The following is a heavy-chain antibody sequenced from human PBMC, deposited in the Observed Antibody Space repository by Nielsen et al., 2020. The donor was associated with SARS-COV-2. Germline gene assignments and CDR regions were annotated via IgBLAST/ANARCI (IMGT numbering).Heavy chain of an antibody. D-gene: IGHD3-3*01. J-gene: IGHJ5*02. V-gene: IGHV4-34*01. CDR1: GGSFSGYY. Sequence: SETLSLTCAVYGGSFSGYYWSWIRQPPGKGLEWIGEINHSGSTNYNPSLKSRVTISVDTSKNQFSLKLSSVTAADTAVYYCARAGGPLRFLEWLLKFDPWGQGTLVTVSS. CDR2: INHSGST. CDR3: ARAGGPLRFLEWLLKFDP.